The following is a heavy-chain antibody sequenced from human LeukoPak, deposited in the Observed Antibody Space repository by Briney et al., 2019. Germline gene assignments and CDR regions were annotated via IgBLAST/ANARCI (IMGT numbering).Heavy chain of an antibody. D-gene: IGHD2-2*01. CDR2: ISGSGDNT. V-gene: IGHV3-23*01. Sequence: GGSLRLSCAASGFTFSSYAMSWVRQAPGKGLEWVSGISGSGDNTYYADSVRGRFIISRDNSKNTLYLQMNSLRAEDMAVYYCAMASSTSSGWFDPWGQGTPVTVSS. CDR3: AMASSTSSGWFDP. J-gene: IGHJ5*02. CDR1: GFTFSSYA.